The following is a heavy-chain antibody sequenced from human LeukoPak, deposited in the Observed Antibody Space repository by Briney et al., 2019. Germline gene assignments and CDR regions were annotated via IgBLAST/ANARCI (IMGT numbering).Heavy chain of an antibody. CDR2: ISSSSSYI. CDR1: GFTFSSYS. Sequence: PGGSLRLSCAASGFTFSSYSMNWVRQAPGKGLEWVSSISSSSSYIYYADSVKGRFTISRDNAKSSLYLQMNSLRAEDTAVFYCATGRPPNYYDSSTRGAFDIWGQGTMVTVSS. D-gene: IGHD3-22*01. V-gene: IGHV3-21*01. J-gene: IGHJ3*02. CDR3: ATGRPPNYYDSSTRGAFDI.